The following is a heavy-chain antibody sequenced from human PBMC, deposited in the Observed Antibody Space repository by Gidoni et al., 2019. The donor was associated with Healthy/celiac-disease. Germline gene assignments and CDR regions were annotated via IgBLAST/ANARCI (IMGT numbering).Heavy chain of an antibody. D-gene: IGHD4-17*01. J-gene: IGHJ4*02. Sequence: QVQLVESGGGVVQPGRSLRLSCAASGFTFSSYGMHWVRQAPGKGLEWVAVIWYDGSNKYNADSVKGRFTISRDNSKNTLYLQMNSLRAEDTAVYYCARSGIPDYGYDLIDYWGQGTLVTVSS. CDR2: IWYDGSNK. CDR3: ARSGIPDYGYDLIDY. CDR1: GFTFSSYG. V-gene: IGHV3-33*01.